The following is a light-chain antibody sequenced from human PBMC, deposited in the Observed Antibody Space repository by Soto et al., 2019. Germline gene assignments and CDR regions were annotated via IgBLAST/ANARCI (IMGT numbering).Light chain of an antibody. J-gene: IGKJ5*01. V-gene: IGKV3-20*01. CDR1: QSVSIF. Sequence: EIVMTQSPATLSVSPGERATLSCRASQSVSIFLAWYQQIPGQAPRLLIYDASNRATGIPARFSGSGSGTDFTLTISRLEPEDFAVYYCQQYGSSPPITFGQGTRLEIK. CDR2: DAS. CDR3: QQYGSSPPIT.